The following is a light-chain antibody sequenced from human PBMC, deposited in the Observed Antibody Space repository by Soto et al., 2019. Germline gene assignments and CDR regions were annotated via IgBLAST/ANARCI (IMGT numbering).Light chain of an antibody. CDR1: NSDVGGYNF. CDR3: SSYTSRSIVV. J-gene: IGLJ2*01. V-gene: IGLV2-14*01. CDR2: EVI. Sequence: QSALTQPRSVSGSPGQSVTISCTGTNSDVGGYNFVSWYQQLPGKAPKLMIYEVIHRPSGVSNRFSGSKSGNTASLTISGLQADDEADYYCSSYTSRSIVVFGGGTKLTVL.